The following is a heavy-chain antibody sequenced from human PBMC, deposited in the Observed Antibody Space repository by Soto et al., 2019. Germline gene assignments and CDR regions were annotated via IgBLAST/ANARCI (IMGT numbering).Heavy chain of an antibody. D-gene: IGHD1-1*01. J-gene: IGHJ4*02. CDR3: ARQETTSPLDY. CDR1: GYSFNTYW. V-gene: IGHV5-51*01. CDR2: IYPGDSDT. Sequence: DSLKISCKGSGYSFNTYWIGLVRQMPGKGLEWMGIIYPGDSDTRYSPAFQGHVTISADKSSGTDYLQWSSLEASDTAIYYCARQETTSPLDYWGQGTLVTVSS.